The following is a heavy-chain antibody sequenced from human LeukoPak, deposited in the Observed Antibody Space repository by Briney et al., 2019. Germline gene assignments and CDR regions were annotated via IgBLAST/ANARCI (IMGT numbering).Heavy chain of an antibody. CDR2: INHSGST. V-gene: IGHV4-34*09. D-gene: IGHD3-10*01. J-gene: IGHJ6*02. CDR1: GGSFSGYY. Sequence: PSETLSLTCAVYGGSFSGYYWSWIRQPPGKGLEWIGEINHSGSTNYNPSLKSRVTISVDTSKNQFSLKLSSVTAADTAVYYCARDGRKGYYGSGTPDHYYGMDVWGQGTTVTVSS. CDR3: ARDGRKGYYGSGTPDHYYGMDV.